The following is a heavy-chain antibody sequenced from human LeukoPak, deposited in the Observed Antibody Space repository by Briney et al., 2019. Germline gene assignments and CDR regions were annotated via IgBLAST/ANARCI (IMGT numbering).Heavy chain of an antibody. CDR3: ARADYYGSGRSTNAFDI. D-gene: IGHD3-10*01. Sequence: PSQTLSLTCTVSGGSISSGGYYWSWIRQHPGKGLEWTGYIYYSGGTYYNPSLKSRVTISVDRSKNQFSLKLSSVTAADTAVYYCARADYYGSGRSTNAFDIWGQGTMVTVSS. J-gene: IGHJ3*02. CDR1: GGSISSGGYY. CDR2: IYYSGGT. V-gene: IGHV4-31*03.